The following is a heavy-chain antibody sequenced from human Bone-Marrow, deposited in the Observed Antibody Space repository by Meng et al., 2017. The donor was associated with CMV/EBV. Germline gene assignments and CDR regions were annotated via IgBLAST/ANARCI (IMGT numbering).Heavy chain of an antibody. CDR1: GFTFSDYY. V-gene: IGHV3-11*04. D-gene: IGHD2-2*01. J-gene: IGHJ6*02. Sequence: GESLKISCAASGFTFSDYYMSWVRQAPGKGLEWVAYIGSSGTSISYGDPVKGRFTISRDNAKNSLYLQMNSLRAEDTAVYYCARDLVRHQLLYYYGMDVWGQGPTVTVSS. CDR2: IGSSGTSI. CDR3: ARDLVRHQLLYYYGMDV.